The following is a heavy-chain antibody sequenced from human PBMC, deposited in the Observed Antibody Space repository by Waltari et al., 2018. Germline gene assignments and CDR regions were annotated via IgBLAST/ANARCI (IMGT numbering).Heavy chain of an antibody. CDR3: ARDEMHRTTWYHF. CDR1: GFTFSTYS. Sequence: EVQLVEYGGGLVQPGGSLRLSCAVSGFTFSTYSMTWVRQAPGKGLEWVANIKQDGTEKYYVDSVKGRFSISRDNGKNLLYLHMNSLRADDTAVYYCARDEMHRTTWYHFWGQGTQVTVSS. J-gene: IGHJ4*02. V-gene: IGHV3-7*04. D-gene: IGHD6-13*01. CDR2: IKQDGTEK.